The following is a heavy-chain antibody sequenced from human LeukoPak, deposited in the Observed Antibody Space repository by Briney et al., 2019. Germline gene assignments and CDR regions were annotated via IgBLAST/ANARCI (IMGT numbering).Heavy chain of an antibody. CDR3: ATNPHSSSPDDYYGMDV. CDR1: GYTLTELP. J-gene: IGHJ6*02. V-gene: IGHV1-24*01. D-gene: IGHD6-13*01. Sequence: ASVKVSCKVSGYTLTELPMHWVRQAPGKGLEWMGGFDPEDGETIYAQKFQGRVTMTEDTSTDTAYMELSSLRSEDTAVYYCATNPHSSSPDDYYGMDVWGQGTTVTVSS. CDR2: FDPEDGET.